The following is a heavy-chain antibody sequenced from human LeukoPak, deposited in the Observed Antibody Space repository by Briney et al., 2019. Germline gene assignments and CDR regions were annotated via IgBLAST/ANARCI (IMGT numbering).Heavy chain of an antibody. V-gene: IGHV1-69*13. CDR1: GGTFSSYA. D-gene: IGHD2-2*01. Sequence: ASVKVSCKASGGTFSSYAISWVRQAPGQGLEWMGGIIPIFGTANYAQKFQGRVTITADESTSRAYMELSSLRSEDTAVYYCARAHQYCSSTSCPDFDYWGQGTLVTVSS. CDR3: ARAHQYCSSTSCPDFDY. CDR2: IIPIFGTA. J-gene: IGHJ4*02.